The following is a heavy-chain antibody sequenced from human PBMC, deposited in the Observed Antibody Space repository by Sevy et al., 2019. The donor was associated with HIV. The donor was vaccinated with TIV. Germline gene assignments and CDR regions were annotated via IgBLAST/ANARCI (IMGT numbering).Heavy chain of an antibody. CDR1: EYIFTNYW. Sequence: GESLKISCKGSEYIFTNYWIGWVRQMPGKGLEWMGIIYPGDSGTRYSPSFQDQVTISADKSISTAYLQWSSLKASDTAMYYCARISSSPRAYYYYFGMDVWGQGTTVTVSS. V-gene: IGHV5-51*01. D-gene: IGHD6-6*01. CDR3: ARISSSPRAYYYYFGMDV. CDR2: IYPGDSGT. J-gene: IGHJ6*02.